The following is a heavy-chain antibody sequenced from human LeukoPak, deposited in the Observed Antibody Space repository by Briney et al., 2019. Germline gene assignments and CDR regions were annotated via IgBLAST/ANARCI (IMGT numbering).Heavy chain of an antibody. CDR2: IYYSGST. D-gene: IGHD3-10*01. Sequence: SETLSLTCTVSGGSISSSSYYWDWIRQPPGKGLEWIGYIYYSGSTYYNPSLKSRVTISVDTSKNQFSLKLSSVTAADTAVYYCARGSYYYGSYAEVGDYWGQGTLVTVSS. J-gene: IGHJ4*02. V-gene: IGHV4-39*07. CDR1: GGSISSSSYY. CDR3: ARGSYYYGSYAEVGDY.